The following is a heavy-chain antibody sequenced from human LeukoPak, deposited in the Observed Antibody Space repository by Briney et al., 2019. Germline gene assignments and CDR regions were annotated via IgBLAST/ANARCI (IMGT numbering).Heavy chain of an antibody. Sequence: PPGKXXXXIGEINHSGSTNYNPSLKSRVTISVDTSKNQFSLKLSSVTAADTAVYYCARVTIFGVVPFDIWGQGTMVTVSS. CDR3: ARVTIFGVVPFDI. J-gene: IGHJ3*02. D-gene: IGHD3-3*01. CDR2: INHSGST. V-gene: IGHV4-34*01.